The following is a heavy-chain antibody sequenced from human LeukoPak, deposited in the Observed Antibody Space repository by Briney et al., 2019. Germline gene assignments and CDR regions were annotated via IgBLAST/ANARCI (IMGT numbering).Heavy chain of an antibody. D-gene: IGHD3-3*01. Sequence: SETLSLTCAVYGGSFSGYYWSWIRQPPGKGLEWIGEINHSVSTNYNPSLKSRVTISVDTSKNQFSLKLSSVTAADTAVYYCARLRVLRFLEWYPRYYFDYWGQGTLVTVSS. J-gene: IGHJ4*02. CDR2: INHSVST. CDR1: GGSFSGYY. V-gene: IGHV4-34*01. CDR3: ARLRVLRFLEWYPRYYFDY.